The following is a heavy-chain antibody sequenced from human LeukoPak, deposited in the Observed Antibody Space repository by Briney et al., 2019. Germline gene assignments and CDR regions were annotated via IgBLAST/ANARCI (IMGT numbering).Heavy chain of an antibody. CDR3: AKDTYYYDSSGYHTFDY. CDR1: GFTFSDYY. V-gene: IGHV3-11*01. D-gene: IGHD3-22*01. CDR2: ISSSGSTI. J-gene: IGHJ4*02. Sequence: GGSLRLSCAASGFTFSDYYMSWIRQAPGKGLEWVSYISSSGSTIYYADSVKGRFTISRDNAKNSLYLQMNSLRAEDTAVYYCAKDTYYYDSSGYHTFDYWGQGTLVTVSS.